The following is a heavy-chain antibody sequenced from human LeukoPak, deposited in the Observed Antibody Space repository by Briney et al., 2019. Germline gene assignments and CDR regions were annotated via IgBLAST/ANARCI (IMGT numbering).Heavy chain of an antibody. CDR2: IYPGDSDT. V-gene: IGHV5-51*01. D-gene: IGHD2-2*01. Sequence: GGSLRLSCAASGYSFTSYWIGWVRQMPGKGLEWMGIIYPGDSDTRYSPSFQGQVTISADKSISTAYLQWSSLKASDTAMYYCARRFSCSSTSCESDFDYWGQGTLVTVSS. J-gene: IGHJ4*02. CDR1: GYSFTSYW. CDR3: ARRFSCSSTSCESDFDY.